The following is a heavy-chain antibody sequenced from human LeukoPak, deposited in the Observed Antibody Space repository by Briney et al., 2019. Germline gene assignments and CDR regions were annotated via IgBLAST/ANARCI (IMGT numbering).Heavy chain of an antibody. Sequence: ASVKVSCKASGYTFTGYYMHWVRQAPGQGLEWMGWINPNSGGTNYAQKSQGRVTMTRDTSISTAYMELSRLRSDDTAVYYCARVSRNAAAMDTFEVWGQGTMVTVSS. CDR3: ARVSRNAAAMDTFEV. CDR2: INPNSGGT. V-gene: IGHV1-2*02. J-gene: IGHJ3*01. D-gene: IGHD6-13*01. CDR1: GYTFTGYY.